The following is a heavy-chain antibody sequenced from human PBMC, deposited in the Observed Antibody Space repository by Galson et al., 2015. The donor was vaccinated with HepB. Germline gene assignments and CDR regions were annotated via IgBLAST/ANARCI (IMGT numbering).Heavy chain of an antibody. CDR3: AGWLAVAHNYYYGMDV. Sequence: SGAEVKKPGESLRISCKGSGYSFTSYWISWVRQMPGRGLEWMGRIDPSDSYTNYSPSFQGHVTISADKSISTAYLQWSSLKASDTAMYYCAGWLAVAHNYYYGMDVWGQGTTVTVSS. CDR1: GYSFTSYW. V-gene: IGHV5-10-1*01. CDR2: IDPSDSYT. J-gene: IGHJ6*02. D-gene: IGHD6-19*01.